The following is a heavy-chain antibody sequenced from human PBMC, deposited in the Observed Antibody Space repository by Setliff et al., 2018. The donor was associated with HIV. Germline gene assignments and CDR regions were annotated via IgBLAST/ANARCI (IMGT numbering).Heavy chain of an antibody. V-gene: IGHV3-48*03. D-gene: IGHD2-21*01. J-gene: IGHJ4*02. CDR3: ATDPRRLSY. CDR1: GFTFSRYA. CDR2: ISVSGTDI. Sequence: GVLRLSCAASGFTFSRYAMTWVRQAPGKGLELLSYISVSGTDIKYADSVKGRFTISRDNAKNSLYLQMNSLRAEDTAVYYCATDPRRLSYWGQGTLVTVSS.